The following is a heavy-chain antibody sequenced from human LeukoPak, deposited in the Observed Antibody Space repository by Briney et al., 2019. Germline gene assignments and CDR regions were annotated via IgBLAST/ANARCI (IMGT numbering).Heavy chain of an antibody. Sequence: PGGSLRLSCAASGFTFSSYSINWVRQAPGKGLEWVSYISSSSSTIYYADSVKGRFTISRDNAKNSLYLQMNSLRAEDTAVYYCARAFVVGAPRDWDAFDIWGQGTMVTVSS. D-gene: IGHD1-26*01. CDR3: ARAFVVGAPRDWDAFDI. V-gene: IGHV3-48*01. CDR2: ISSSSSTI. CDR1: GFTFSSYS. J-gene: IGHJ3*02.